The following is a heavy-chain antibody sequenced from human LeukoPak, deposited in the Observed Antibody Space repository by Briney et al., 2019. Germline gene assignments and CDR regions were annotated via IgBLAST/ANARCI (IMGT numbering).Heavy chain of an antibody. CDR2: INPNSGGT. D-gene: IGHD5-12*01. V-gene: IGHV1-2*02. CDR3: ARDTALALRNPNYYMDV. CDR1: GYTSTGYY. J-gene: IGHJ6*03. Sequence: GASVKVSRKASGYTSTGYYMHWVRQAPGQGLEWMGWINPNSGGTHYAQKFQGRVTMTRDTSISTAYMELSRLRSDDTAVYYCARDTALALRNPNYYMDVWGKGATVTVSS.